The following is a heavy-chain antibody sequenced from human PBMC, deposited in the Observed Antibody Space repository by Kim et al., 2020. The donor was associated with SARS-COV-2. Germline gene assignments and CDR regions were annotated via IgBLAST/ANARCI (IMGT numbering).Heavy chain of an antibody. V-gene: IGHV3-23*01. Sequence: GGSLRLSCAASGFTFSSYAMSWVRQAPGKGLEWVSAISGSGGSTSYADSVKGRFTISRDNSKNTLYLQMNSLRAEDTAVYYCAKGEYYYDSSGLIDYWGQGTLVTVSS. J-gene: IGHJ4*02. CDR1: GFTFSSYA. CDR2: ISGSGGST. D-gene: IGHD3-22*01. CDR3: AKGEYYYDSSGLIDY.